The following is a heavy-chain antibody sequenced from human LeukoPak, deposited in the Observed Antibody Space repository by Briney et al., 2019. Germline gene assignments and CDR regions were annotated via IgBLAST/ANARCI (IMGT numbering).Heavy chain of an antibody. V-gene: IGHV3-21*01. CDR2: ISSNSSYI. J-gene: IGHJ4*02. Sequence: GGSLRLSCAASGFTFSSYSMNWVRQAPGKGLEWVSSISSNSSYIYYADSVKGRFTISRDNAKNSLYLQMNSLRAEDTAVYYCASGSGWYPKYYFDYWGQGTLVTVSS. CDR1: GFTFSSYS. D-gene: IGHD6-19*01. CDR3: ASGSGWYPKYYFDY.